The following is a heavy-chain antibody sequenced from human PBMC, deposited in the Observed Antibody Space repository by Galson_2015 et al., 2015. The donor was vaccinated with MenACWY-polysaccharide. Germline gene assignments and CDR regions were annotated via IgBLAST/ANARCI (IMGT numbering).Heavy chain of an antibody. CDR3: AKDGVSANGVYDWFDP. V-gene: IGHV3-23*01. J-gene: IGHJ5*02. Sequence: SLRLSCAASGFTFSSYAMHWVRQAPGKGLEWVSTIEGDGSGTFYADSVKGRFTISKDNSKNTLYLQMNSLRAGDTATYFCAKDGVSANGVYDWFDPWGQGTLVTVSS. CDR1: GFTFSSYA. D-gene: IGHD2-8*01. CDR2: IEGDGSGT.